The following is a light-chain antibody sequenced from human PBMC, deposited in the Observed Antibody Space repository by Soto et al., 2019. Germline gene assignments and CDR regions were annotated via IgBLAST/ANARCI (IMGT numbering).Light chain of an antibody. CDR2: QTS. CDR3: QQYLTLGWT. Sequence: DLQMTQSPSTLSASVGDRVTISCRASQSINNRLGWYQQKLGKAPKLLIYQTSSLESGVPSRFSGSGSGTEFILTISSLQPDDFATYYCQQYLTLGWTFGQGTKVEIK. V-gene: IGKV1-5*03. J-gene: IGKJ1*01. CDR1: QSINNR.